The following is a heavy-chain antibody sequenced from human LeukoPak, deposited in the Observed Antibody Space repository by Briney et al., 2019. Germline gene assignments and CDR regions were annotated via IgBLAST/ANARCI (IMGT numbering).Heavy chain of an antibody. J-gene: IGHJ4*02. Sequence: GGSLRLSCAASGFPFSTYGMHWVRQAPGKGLEWVSFIRYDGNNKQYGDSVKGRFTISRDDSKNTLYLQMSSLRAEDTAVYYCAKTLRDSSGYYAAGDWAQGTLVTVSS. CDR2: IRYDGNNK. D-gene: IGHD3-22*01. CDR1: GFPFSTYG. V-gene: IGHV3-30*02. CDR3: AKTLRDSSGYYAAGD.